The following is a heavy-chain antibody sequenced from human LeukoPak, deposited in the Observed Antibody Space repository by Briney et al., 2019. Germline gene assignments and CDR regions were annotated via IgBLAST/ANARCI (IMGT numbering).Heavy chain of an antibody. CDR1: GGSISSGGYS. CDR2: IYHSGST. V-gene: IGHV4-30-2*01. CDR3: ARESLNWEGNWFDP. D-gene: IGHD7-27*01. J-gene: IGHJ5*02. Sequence: SETLSLTCAVSGGSISSGGYSWSWIRQPPGKGLEWIGYIYHSGSTYYNPSLKSRVTISVDRSKNQFSLKLSSVTAADTAVYCCARESLNWEGNWFDPWGQGTLVTVSS.